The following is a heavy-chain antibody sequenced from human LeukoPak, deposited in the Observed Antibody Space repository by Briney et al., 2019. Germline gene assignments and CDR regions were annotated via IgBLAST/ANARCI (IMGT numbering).Heavy chain of an antibody. Sequence: PGGSLRLSCAASGLTFSSYAMHWVRQAPGKGLEWVAVISYDGSNKYCADSVKGRFTISRDNSKNTLYLQMNSLRAEDTAVYYCARDPSYYYDSSGYSYWGQGTLVTVSS. CDR2: ISYDGSNK. D-gene: IGHD3-22*01. CDR1: GLTFSSYA. CDR3: ARDPSYYYDSSGYSY. J-gene: IGHJ4*02. V-gene: IGHV3-30-3*01.